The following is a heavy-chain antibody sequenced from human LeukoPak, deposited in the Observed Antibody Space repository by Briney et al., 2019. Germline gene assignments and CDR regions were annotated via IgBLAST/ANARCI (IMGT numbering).Heavy chain of an antibody. CDR2: IYYSGST. CDR3: ARLEGAVNAFDI. CDR1: GGSISSYY. D-gene: IGHD6-13*01. Sequence: SETLSLTCTVSGGSISSYYWSWIRQPPGKGLEWIGYIYYSGSTNYNPSLKSRVTISVDTSKNQFSLKLSSVTAADTAVYYCARLEGAVNAFDIWGQGTMVTVSS. V-gene: IGHV4-59*01. J-gene: IGHJ3*02.